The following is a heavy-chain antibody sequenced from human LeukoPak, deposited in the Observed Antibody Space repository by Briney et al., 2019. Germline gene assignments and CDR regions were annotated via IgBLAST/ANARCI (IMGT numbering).Heavy chain of an antibody. CDR1: GFSVSGYW. Sequence: PGGSLRLSCAVSGFSVSGYWMTWVRQAPGKGLEWVANIKQDGSEKNYVDSVKGRFTINEQPESRDTAVYYCAREWQGGIAAAGTRIEGDYWGQGTLVAVSS. D-gene: IGHD6-13*01. V-gene: IGHV3-7*01. J-gene: IGHJ4*02. CDR2: IKQDGSEK. CDR3: AREWQGGIAAAGTRIEGDY.